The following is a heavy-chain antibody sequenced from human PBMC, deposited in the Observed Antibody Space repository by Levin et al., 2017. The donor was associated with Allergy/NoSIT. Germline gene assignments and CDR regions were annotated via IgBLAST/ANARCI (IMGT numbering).Heavy chain of an antibody. CDR1: GFTLSDYW. CDR2: INSDGTST. V-gene: IGHV3-74*01. CDR3: TRVPRGTMVLNYGLDV. J-gene: IGHJ6*02. D-gene: IGHD4/OR15-4a*01. Sequence: GASLKVSCAASGFTLSDYWMHWVRQAPGKGLVWVSRINSDGTSTNYADSVKGRFTISRDNAKNTLYLQMSSLRAEDTAVYFCTRVPRGTMVLNYGLDVWGQGTAVTVSS.